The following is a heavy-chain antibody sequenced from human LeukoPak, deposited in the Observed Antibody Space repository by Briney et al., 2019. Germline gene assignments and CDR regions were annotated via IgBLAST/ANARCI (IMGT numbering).Heavy chain of an antibody. V-gene: IGHV3-21*01. D-gene: IGHD3-10*01. Sequence: GGSLRLSCAASGFTFSSHSMNWVRQAPGKGLGWVSSISGSSNYIYYADSVKGRFTISRDNAKNSLYLQMNSLRAEDTAVYHCARGPYLMRSEFDYWGQGTLVTVSS. CDR1: GFTFSSHS. CDR2: ISGSSNYI. CDR3: ARGPYLMRSEFDY. J-gene: IGHJ4*02.